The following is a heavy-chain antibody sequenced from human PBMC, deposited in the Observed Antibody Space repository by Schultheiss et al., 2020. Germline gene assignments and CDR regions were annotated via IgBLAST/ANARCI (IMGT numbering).Heavy chain of an antibody. D-gene: IGHD3-22*01. CDR1: GFTFTYYG. CDR2: IKSKTDGGTT. Sequence: GGSLRLSCAGSGFTFTYYGMHWVRQAPGKGLEWVGRIKSKTDGGTTDYAAPVKGRFTISRDDSKNTLYLQMNSLKTEDTAVYYCTTVSLYYYDSSGYYGPTFHYYYYMDVWGKGTTDTVS. V-gene: IGHV3-15*01. CDR3: TTVSLYYYDSSGYYGPTFHYYYYMDV. J-gene: IGHJ6*03.